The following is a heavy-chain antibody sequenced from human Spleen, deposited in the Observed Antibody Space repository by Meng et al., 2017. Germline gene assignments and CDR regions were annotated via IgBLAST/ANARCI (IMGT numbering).Heavy chain of an antibody. V-gene: IGHV4-38-2*02. CDR2: IYHSGST. CDR1: GYSISSGYY. J-gene: IGHJ3*02. D-gene: IGHD6-13*01. Sequence: SETLSLTCTVSGYSISSGYYWGWIRQPPGKGLEWIGSIYHSGSTYYNPSLKSRVTISVDTSKNQFSLKLSSVTAADTAVYYCARVGGIAAANDAFDIWGQETMVTVSS. CDR3: ARVGGIAAANDAFDI.